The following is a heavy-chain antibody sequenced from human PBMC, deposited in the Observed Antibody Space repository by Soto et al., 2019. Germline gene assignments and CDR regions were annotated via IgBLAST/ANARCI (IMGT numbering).Heavy chain of an antibody. J-gene: IGHJ6*02. CDR2: IIPIFGTA. CDR3: ARDCSSTSCYAPYYYYGMDV. V-gene: IGHV1-69*01. Sequence: QVQLVQSGAEVKNPGSSVKVSCKASGGTFSSYAISWVRQAPGQGLEWMGGIIPIFGTANYAQKFQGRVTITADESTSTAYMELSSLRSEDTAVYYCARDCSSTSCYAPYYYYGMDVWGQGTTVTVSS. D-gene: IGHD2-2*01. CDR1: GGTFSSYA.